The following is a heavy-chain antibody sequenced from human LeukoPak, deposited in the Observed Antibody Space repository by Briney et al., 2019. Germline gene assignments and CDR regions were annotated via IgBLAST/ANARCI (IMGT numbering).Heavy chain of an antibody. D-gene: IGHD2-2*02. CDR2: IGRSGDGT. CDR1: GFTFSSFV. Sequence: GGCLTLSCAASGFTFSSFVMSWVRPAPGTGLEWLSSIGRSGDGTYYADAVKGRFTISRDNSKSTLYLQMNSLRAEDSAVYYCASYMQRSPFDYWGQGTLVTVSS. CDR3: ASYMQRSPFDY. J-gene: IGHJ4*02. V-gene: IGHV3-23*01.